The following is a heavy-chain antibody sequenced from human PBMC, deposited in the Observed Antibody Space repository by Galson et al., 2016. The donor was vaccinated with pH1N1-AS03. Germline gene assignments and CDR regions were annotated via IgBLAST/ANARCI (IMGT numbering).Heavy chain of an antibody. D-gene: IGHD5-24*01. CDR2: ITADGTSR. V-gene: IGHV3-48*03. J-gene: IGHJ3*01. CDR3: AREVRRRDGYIWTSDAFDV. Sequence: SLRLSCAASGFGLGSHEMNWVRQAPGKGLEWISYITADGTSRKYADSVRGRFTITRDNANNLVFLYMSSLTVGDTGLYYCAREVRRRDGYIWTSDAFDVWGRGTTVIVSA. CDR1: GFGLGSHE.